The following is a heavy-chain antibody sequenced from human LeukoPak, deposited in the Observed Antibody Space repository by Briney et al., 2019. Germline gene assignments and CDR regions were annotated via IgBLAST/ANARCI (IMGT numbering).Heavy chain of an antibody. D-gene: IGHD2-21*02. J-gene: IGHJ4*02. Sequence: GGSLRLSCAASGFIFSNAWMSWVRRTPGKGLEWVARIKRNTDGGTTDYAAPVNGRFTISRDDSENTVYLQMNSLKIEDTAVYYCSGHMTSADYWGQGTLVTVSS. CDR1: GFIFSNAW. CDR3: SGHMTSADY. CDR2: IKRNTDGGTT. V-gene: IGHV3-15*01.